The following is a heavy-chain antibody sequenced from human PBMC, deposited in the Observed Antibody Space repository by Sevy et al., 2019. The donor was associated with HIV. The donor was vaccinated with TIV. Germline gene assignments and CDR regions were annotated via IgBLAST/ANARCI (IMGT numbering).Heavy chain of an antibody. Sequence: SETLSLTCTVSGGSISSYYWSWIRQPPGKGLEWIGYIYYSGSTNYNPSLKSRVTISVDTSNNQFSLKLSSVTAADTAVYYCARAPYYYDSSGYYYVYYFDYWGQGTLVTVSS. CDR3: ARAPYYYDSSGYYYVYYFDY. CDR1: GGSISSYY. V-gene: IGHV4-59*01. CDR2: IYYSGST. J-gene: IGHJ4*02. D-gene: IGHD3-22*01.